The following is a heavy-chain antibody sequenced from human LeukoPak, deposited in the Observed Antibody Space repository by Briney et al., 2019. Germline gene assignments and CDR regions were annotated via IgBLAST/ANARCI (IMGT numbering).Heavy chain of an antibody. D-gene: IGHD3-3*01. Sequence: GGSLRLSCAVSGFTFSSYAMAWVRQAPGKGLEWVSGISGSGCSTYYADSLKGRFIISRDNSNNTVFLQMNSLRAEDTAIYYCAKGTGVGGDDAFDFWGQGTMVTVSS. CDR2: ISGSGCST. V-gene: IGHV3-23*01. J-gene: IGHJ3*01. CDR3: AKGTGVGGDDAFDF. CDR1: GFTFSSYA.